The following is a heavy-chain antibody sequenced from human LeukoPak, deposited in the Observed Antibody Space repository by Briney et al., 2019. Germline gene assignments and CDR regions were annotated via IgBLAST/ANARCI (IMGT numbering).Heavy chain of an antibody. CDR2: INPNSGGT. J-gene: IGHJ4*02. CDR1: GYTFTGYY. V-gene: IGHV1-2*02. D-gene: IGHD3-10*01. Sequence: ASVKVSCKASGYTFTGYYMHWVRQAPGQGLEWMGWINPNSGGTNYAQKFQGRVTMTRDTSISTAYMELSRLRSDDTAVYYCARGLRGGRYGSGSYQVYWGQGTLVTVSS. CDR3: ARGLRGGRYGSGSYQVY.